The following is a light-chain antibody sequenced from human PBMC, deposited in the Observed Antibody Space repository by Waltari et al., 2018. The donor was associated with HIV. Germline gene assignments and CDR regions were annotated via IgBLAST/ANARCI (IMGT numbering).Light chain of an antibody. J-gene: IGKJ1*01. Sequence: DIVLTQSPDSLAVSLGERATINCQSSQSVLFSSNNKNYLAWYQQKSGQAPKLLVSWASTRESGVPDRFSGSGSVTDFTLTISSLQAEDVAIYYCHQYYTTPRTFGQGTKVEIK. CDR1: QSVLFSSNNKNY. CDR3: HQYYTTPRT. V-gene: IGKV4-1*01. CDR2: WAS.